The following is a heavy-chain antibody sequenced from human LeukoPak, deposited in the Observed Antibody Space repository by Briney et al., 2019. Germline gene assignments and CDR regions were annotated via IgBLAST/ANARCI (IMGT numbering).Heavy chain of an antibody. Sequence: SETLSLTCTVSGGSISNYYWSWVRQPAGKGLEWIGRIYASGSTNYHPSLQSRVTMSIDTSKNQFSLKLSSVAAADTAVYFCARDSSSFYAMDVWGQGTTVTVSS. CDR2: IYASGST. CDR1: GGSISNYY. D-gene: IGHD6-6*01. V-gene: IGHV4-4*07. CDR3: ARDSSSFYAMDV. J-gene: IGHJ6*02.